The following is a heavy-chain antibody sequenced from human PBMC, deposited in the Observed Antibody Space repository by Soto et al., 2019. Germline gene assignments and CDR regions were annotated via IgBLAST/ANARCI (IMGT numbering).Heavy chain of an antibody. V-gene: IGHV2-5*01. CDR3: AHLYYYDSSGYPIY. CDR2: IYWNDDK. J-gene: IGHJ4*02. CDR1: GFSLSTSGVG. D-gene: IGHD3-22*01. Sequence: SGPTLVNPTQTLTLTCTFSGFSLSTSGVGVGWIRQPPGKALEWLALIYWNDDKRYSPSLKSRLTITKDTSKNQVVLTMTNMDPVDTATYYCAHLYYYDSSGYPIYWGQGTLVTVSS.